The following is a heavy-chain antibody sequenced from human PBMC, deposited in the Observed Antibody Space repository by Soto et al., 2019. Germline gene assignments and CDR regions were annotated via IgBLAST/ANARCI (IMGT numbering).Heavy chain of an antibody. Sequence: ASVKVSCKASGYTFTSYAMHWVRQAPGQRLEWMGWINAGNGNTKYSQKFQGRVTITRDTSASTAYMELSSLRSEDTAVYYCARGYYDILTVGRFDPWGQGTLVPVSS. CDR1: GYTFTSYA. J-gene: IGHJ5*02. CDR3: ARGYYDILTVGRFDP. CDR2: INAGNGNT. D-gene: IGHD3-9*01. V-gene: IGHV1-3*01.